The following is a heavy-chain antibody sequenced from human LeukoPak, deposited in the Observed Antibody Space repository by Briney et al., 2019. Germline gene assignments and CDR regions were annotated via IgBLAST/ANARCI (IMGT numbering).Heavy chain of an antibody. V-gene: IGHV4-59*01. CDR2: IYYSGYT. J-gene: IGHJ3*02. Sequence: SETLSLACTVSGDSINNYYWNWIRQPPGKGLEWIGYIYYSGYTNYNPSLKSRVTISVDTSKTQFSLKLSSVTAADTAVYYCARGYCSSTNCYNAFDIWGQGTMVTVSS. CDR3: ARGYCSSTNCYNAFDI. D-gene: IGHD2-2*02. CDR1: GDSINNYY.